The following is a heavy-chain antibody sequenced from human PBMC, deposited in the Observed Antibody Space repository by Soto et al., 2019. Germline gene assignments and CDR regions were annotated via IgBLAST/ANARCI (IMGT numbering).Heavy chain of an antibody. CDR2: IYWDDDK. CDR1: AFSLSATGVG. CDR3: AHRHGATSGTFDN. D-gene: IGHD1-26*01. Sequence: QLTLKESGPTLVKPTQTLTLTCTFSAFSLSATGVGVGWIRQPPEKALEWLALIYWDDDKLYSPSLKNRLTITKDTSKNQVVLTMTTMDPVDTATYYCAHRHGATSGTFDNWGQGALVTVSS. V-gene: IGHV2-5*02. J-gene: IGHJ4*02.